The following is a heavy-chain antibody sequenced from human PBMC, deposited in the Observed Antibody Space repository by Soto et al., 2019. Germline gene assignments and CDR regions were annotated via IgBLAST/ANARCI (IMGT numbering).Heavy chain of an antibody. J-gene: IGHJ6*02. CDR3: ARGGAVASYYYGMGV. V-gene: IGHV1-3*01. CDR1: GYTFTSYA. CDR2: INAGNGNT. D-gene: IGHD3-16*01. Sequence: ASVKVSCKASGYTFTSYAMQWVRQAPGQRLEWMGWINAGNGNTKYSQKFQGRVTITRDTSASTAYMELSSLRSEDTAVYYCARGGAVASYYYGMGVWGQGTPVTVSS.